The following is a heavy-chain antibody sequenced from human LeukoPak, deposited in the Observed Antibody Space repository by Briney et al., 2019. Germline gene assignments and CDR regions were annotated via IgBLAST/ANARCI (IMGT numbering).Heavy chain of an antibody. D-gene: IGHD4-23*01. J-gene: IGHJ4*02. CDR2: VFYSGST. CDR3: ARHTTVVPTHYFDY. Sequence: PSETLSLTCTVSGVSISSYYWSWIRQPPGKGLEWIGYVFYSGSTNYNPSLKSRVTMSLGTSKNQISLKLSSVTAADTAMYYCARHTTVVPTHYFDYLGQGTLVTVSS. CDR1: GVSISSYY. V-gene: IGHV4-59*08.